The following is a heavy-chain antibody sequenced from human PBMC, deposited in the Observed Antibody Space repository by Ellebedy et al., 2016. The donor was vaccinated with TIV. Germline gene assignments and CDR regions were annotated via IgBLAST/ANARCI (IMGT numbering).Heavy chain of an antibody. J-gene: IGHJ2*01. V-gene: IGHV1-2*02. D-gene: IGHD3-22*01. CDR3: AANSYDSSGPWYFDL. CDR2: INPNSGGT. CDR1: GYTFTGYY. Sequence: AASVKVSCKASGYTFTGYYMHWVRQAPGQGLEWMGWINPNSGGTNCAQKFQGRVTMTRDTSISTAYMELSRLRSDDTAVYYCAANSYDSSGPWYFDLWGRGTLVTVSS.